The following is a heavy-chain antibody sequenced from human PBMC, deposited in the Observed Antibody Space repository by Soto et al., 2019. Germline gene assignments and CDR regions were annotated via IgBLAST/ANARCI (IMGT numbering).Heavy chain of an antibody. CDR1: GGSISSGGYY. V-gene: IGHV4-31*03. CDR2: IYYSGST. J-gene: IGHJ4*02. D-gene: IGHD3-9*01. CDR3: ARVGFGLAAMGYFDY. Sequence: SETLSLTCTVSGGSISSGGYYWSWIRQHPGKGLEWIGYIYYSGSTYYNPSLKSRVTISVDTSKNQFSLKLSSVTAADTAVYYCARVGFGLAAMGYFDYWGQGTLVTV.